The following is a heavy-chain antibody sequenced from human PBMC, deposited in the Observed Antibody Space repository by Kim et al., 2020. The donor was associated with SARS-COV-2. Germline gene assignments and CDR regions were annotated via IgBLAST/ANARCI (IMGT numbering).Heavy chain of an antibody. CDR1: GFTFSSYG. CDR3: ARDSGREGFYGMDV. D-gene: IGHD3-10*01. V-gene: IGHV3-33*05. J-gene: IGHJ6*02. CDR2: ISYDGSNK. Sequence: GGSLRLSCAASGFTFSSYGMHWVRQAPGKGLEWVAVISYDGSNKYYADSVKGRFTISRDNSKNTLYLQMNSLRAEDTAVYYCARDSGREGFYGMDVWGQGTTVTVSS.